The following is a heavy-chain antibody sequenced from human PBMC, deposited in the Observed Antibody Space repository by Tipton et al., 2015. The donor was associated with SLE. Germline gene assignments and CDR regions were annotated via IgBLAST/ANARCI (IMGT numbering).Heavy chain of an antibody. CDR1: GGSISSGDYY. Sequence: TLSLTCTVSGGSISSGDYYWSWIRQPPGKGLEWIGYVYSSGSTKYNPSLKSRVTISVDTSKNQFSLKLSSVTAADTAVYYCARAGDSRDFDGFDIWGQGTMVTVSS. D-gene: IGHD6-13*01. CDR3: ARAGDSRDFDGFDI. V-gene: IGHV4-61*08. CDR2: VYSSGST. J-gene: IGHJ3*02.